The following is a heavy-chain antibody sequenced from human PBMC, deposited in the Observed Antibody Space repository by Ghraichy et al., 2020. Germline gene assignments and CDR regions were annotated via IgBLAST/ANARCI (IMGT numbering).Heavy chain of an antibody. CDR1: GFTFSSYW. CDR3: ARDRIGYDIFPTGDFDY. D-gene: IGHD3-9*01. J-gene: IGHJ4*02. V-gene: IGHV3-7*01. CDR2: IKQDGSEK. Sequence: GGSLRLSCAASGFTFSSYWMSWVRQAPGKGLEWVANIKQDGSEKYYVDSVKGRFTISRDNAKNSLYLQMNSLRAEDTAVYYCARDRIGYDIFPTGDFDYWGQGTLVTVSS.